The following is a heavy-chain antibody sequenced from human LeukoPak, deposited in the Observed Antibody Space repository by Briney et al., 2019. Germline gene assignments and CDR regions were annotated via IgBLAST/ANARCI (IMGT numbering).Heavy chain of an antibody. CDR1: GYTFTNYY. Sequence: ASVKVSCKASGYTFTNYYIHWVRQAPGQGLECMGIINPSGGSTSYAQKFQGRVTMTRDMSTSTVYMELSSLRSEDTAVYYCARGGVGATTYVWFDPWGQGTLSPSPQ. CDR2: INPSGGST. V-gene: IGHV1-46*01. D-gene: IGHD1-26*01. CDR3: ARGGVGATTYVWFDP. J-gene: IGHJ5*02.